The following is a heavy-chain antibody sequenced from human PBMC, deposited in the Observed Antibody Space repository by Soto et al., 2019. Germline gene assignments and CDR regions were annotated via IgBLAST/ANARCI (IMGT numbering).Heavy chain of an antibody. CDR3: AREGITIFGVVPFDY. CDR1: GGSFSGYY. J-gene: IGHJ4*02. D-gene: IGHD3-3*01. Sequence: SETLSLTCAVYGGSFSGYYWSWIRQPPGKGLEWIGEINHSGSTNYNPSLKSRVTTSVDTSKNQFSLKLSSVTAADTAVYYCAREGITIFGVVPFDYWGQGTLVTVSS. CDR2: INHSGST. V-gene: IGHV4-34*01.